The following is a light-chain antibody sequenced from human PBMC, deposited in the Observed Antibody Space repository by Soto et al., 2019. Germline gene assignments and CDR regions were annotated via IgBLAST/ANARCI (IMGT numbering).Light chain of an antibody. CDR2: GAS. CDR1: QSVTNSY. Sequence: EIVMTQSPVTLSVSPGERATLSCRSSQSVTNSYLAWYQQKPGRAPRLLIYGASTRATGIPARFSGSGSGTEFTLTIRSLQSEDFAVYYCQQYNNWPPWTFGQGTTGDIK. CDR3: QQYNNWPPWT. V-gene: IGKV3-15*01. J-gene: IGKJ1*01.